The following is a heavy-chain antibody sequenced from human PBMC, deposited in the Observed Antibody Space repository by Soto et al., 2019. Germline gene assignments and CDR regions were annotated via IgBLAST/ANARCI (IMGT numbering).Heavy chain of an antibody. Sequence: GGSLRLSCVASGFTFRSYTMNWVRQAPGKGLEWVSLISWDGGSTYYADSVKGRFTISRDNSKNSLYLQMNSLRAEDTALYYCAKDKYDFWSGYVGAGMDVWGQGTTVTVSS. CDR2: ISWDGGST. CDR3: AKDKYDFWSGYVGAGMDV. CDR1: GFTFRSYT. V-gene: IGHV3-43D*04. D-gene: IGHD3-3*01. J-gene: IGHJ6*02.